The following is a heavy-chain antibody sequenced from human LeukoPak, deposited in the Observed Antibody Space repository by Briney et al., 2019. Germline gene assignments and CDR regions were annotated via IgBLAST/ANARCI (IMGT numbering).Heavy chain of an antibody. CDR2: IPYDGSNQ. CDR3: ARPRGYSGYDYAFDI. CDR1: GFTFSNYA. V-gene: IGHV3-30*04. J-gene: IGHJ3*02. Sequence: GGSLRLSCAASGFTFSNYAMHWVRQAPGKGLEWVAVIPYDGSNQYYADSVMGRFTISRDNSKNTLYLQMNSLRPEDTAVYYCARPRGYSGYDYAFDIWGQGTMVTVSS. D-gene: IGHD5-12*01.